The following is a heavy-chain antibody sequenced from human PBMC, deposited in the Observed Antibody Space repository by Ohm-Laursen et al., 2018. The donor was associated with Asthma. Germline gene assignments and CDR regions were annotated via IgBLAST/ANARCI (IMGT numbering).Heavy chain of an antibody. CDR1: GFTSSDYY. D-gene: IGHD2-15*01. Sequence: GSLRLSCAASGFTSSDYYMSWVRQAPGKGLEWIAYISTSGSNMYYADSVKGRFTISRDNAKNSLYLQMNSRRDEDTAVYYCARLKHGRFDFWGQGTLVTVSS. CDR3: ARLKHGRFDF. J-gene: IGHJ4*02. V-gene: IGHV3-11*04. CDR2: ISTSGSNM.